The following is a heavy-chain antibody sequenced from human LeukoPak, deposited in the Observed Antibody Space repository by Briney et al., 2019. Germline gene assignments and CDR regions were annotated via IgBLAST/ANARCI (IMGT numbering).Heavy chain of an antibody. D-gene: IGHD4-17*01. Sequence: PGGSLRLSCAASGLTFSSYAMSWVRQSPGKGLEWVSVISGSGGSTDYADSVKGRFTLSRDNSKNTLYLQMSSLRAEDTAVYYCAKAHLTTLTTSFDYWGQGTLVTVSS. J-gene: IGHJ4*02. CDR2: ISGSGGST. CDR3: AKAHLTTLTTSFDY. CDR1: GLTFSSYA. V-gene: IGHV3-23*01.